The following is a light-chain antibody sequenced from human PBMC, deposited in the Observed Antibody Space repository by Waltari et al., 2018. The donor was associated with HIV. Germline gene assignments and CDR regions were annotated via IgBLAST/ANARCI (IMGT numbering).Light chain of an antibody. CDR2: GAS. V-gene: IGKV3D-15*01. CDR3: QQYYQWPLT. J-gene: IGKJ5*01. Sequence: EIVLTQSPGTLSVSPGERATLSCRASQSVSSKLAWYQQKPGQAPRLLIYGASTRSTGIPGRFSGSESGTEFILTISSLQSEDCAVYYCQQYYQWPLTFGQGTRLEIK. CDR1: QSVSSK.